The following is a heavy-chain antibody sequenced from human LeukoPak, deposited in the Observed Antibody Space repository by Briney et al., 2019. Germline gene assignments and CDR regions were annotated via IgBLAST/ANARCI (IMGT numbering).Heavy chain of an antibody. V-gene: IGHV4-39*01. CDR1: GGSISSSSHY. J-gene: IGHJ4*02. D-gene: IGHD1-26*01. CDR3: ARQEVYSGSSVDY. Sequence: SETLSLTCTVSGGSISSSSHYWGWIRQPPGKGLEWIGSIYYSGTTYYNPSLKSRVTISVDTSKNQFSLKLSSVTAADTAVYYCARQEVYSGSSVDYWGQGTLVTVSS. CDR2: IYYSGTT.